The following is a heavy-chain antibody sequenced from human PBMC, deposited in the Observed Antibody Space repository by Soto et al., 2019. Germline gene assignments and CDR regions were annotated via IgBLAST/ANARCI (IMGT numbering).Heavy chain of an antibody. D-gene: IGHD3-22*01. V-gene: IGHV1-69*06. Sequence: QVQLVQSGAEVKKPGSSVKVSCKASGGTFSSYAISWVRQAPGQGLEWMGGIIPIFGTANYAQKFQGRVTITADKYTSTDYMELSSLRAEETAVYYCARDDSPYYYDSSGYYTYNFDYWGQGTLVTVSS. J-gene: IGHJ4*02. CDR1: GGTFSSYA. CDR3: ARDDSPYYYDSSGYYTYNFDY. CDR2: IIPIFGTA.